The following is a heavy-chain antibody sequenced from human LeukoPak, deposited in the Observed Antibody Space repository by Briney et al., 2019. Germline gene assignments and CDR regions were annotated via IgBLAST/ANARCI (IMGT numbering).Heavy chain of an antibody. Sequence: GGSLRLSCAASGFTFSSYAMSWVRQAPGKGLEWVSAISGSGGSTYYADSVKGRFTISRDNSKNTLYLQMNSLRAEDTAVYYCAKIDTMIVVVINYFDYWGQGTLVTVSS. CDR2: ISGSGGST. CDR1: GFTFSSYA. V-gene: IGHV3-23*01. D-gene: IGHD3-22*01. CDR3: AKIDTMIVVVINYFDY. J-gene: IGHJ4*02.